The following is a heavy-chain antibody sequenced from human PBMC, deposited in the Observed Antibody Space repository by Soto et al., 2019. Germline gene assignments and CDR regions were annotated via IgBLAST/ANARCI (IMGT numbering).Heavy chain of an antibody. CDR1: GFTFSSYA. Sequence: PGGSLRLSCAASGFTFSSYAMHWVRQAPGKGLEWVAVISYDRSNKYYADSVKGRFTISRDNSKNTLYLQMNSLRAEDTAVYYCARDLQKYSSSSGQFDYWGQGTLVTVSS. V-gene: IGHV3-30-3*01. CDR3: ARDLQKYSSSSGQFDY. J-gene: IGHJ4*02. CDR2: ISYDRSNK. D-gene: IGHD6-6*01.